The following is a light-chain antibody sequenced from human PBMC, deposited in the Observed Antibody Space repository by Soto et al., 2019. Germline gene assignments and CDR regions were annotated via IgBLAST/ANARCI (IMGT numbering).Light chain of an antibody. CDR2: GAT. V-gene: IGKV3D-15*01. Sequence: EIVLTQSPATLSVSPGERATLSCRASQSVDKHLHWYQQKPGQPPRLLIYGATTRATGIPARFSGSGSGTEFTLTISSLQSEDFAVYYCQQYSIWRTFGQGTKVDIK. J-gene: IGKJ1*01. CDR1: QSVDKH. CDR3: QQYSIWRT.